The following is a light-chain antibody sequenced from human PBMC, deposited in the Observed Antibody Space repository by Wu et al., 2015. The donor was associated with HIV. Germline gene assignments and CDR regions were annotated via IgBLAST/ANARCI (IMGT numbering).Light chain of an antibody. Sequence: AIQLTQSPSSLSAFVGDRVTITCRASQDIRSALGWYQQKPGKAPKLLIYDASTLEDGVSSRFSGSGSGTDFTLTISSLQPEDVATYYCQKYNTAPWTFGQGTKVEMK. CDR3: QKYNTAPWT. V-gene: IGKV1-13*02. CDR1: QDIRSA. J-gene: IGKJ1*01. CDR2: DAS.